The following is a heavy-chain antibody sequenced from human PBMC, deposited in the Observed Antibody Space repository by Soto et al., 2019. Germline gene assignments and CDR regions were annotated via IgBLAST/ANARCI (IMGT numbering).Heavy chain of an antibody. J-gene: IGHJ6*03. V-gene: IGHV1-69*02. D-gene: IGHD6-6*01. Sequence: SVKVSCKASGGTFSSYTISWVRQAPGQGLEWMGRIIPILGIANYAQKFQGRVTMTADKSTSTAYMELSSLRSEDTAVYYCARLRQLFGYFYYYMDGWGKGTTDTVSS. CDR1: GGTFSSYT. CDR3: ARLRQLFGYFYYYMDG. CDR2: IIPILGIA.